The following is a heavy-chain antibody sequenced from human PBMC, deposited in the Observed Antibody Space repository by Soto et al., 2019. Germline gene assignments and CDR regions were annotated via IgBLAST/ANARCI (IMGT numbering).Heavy chain of an antibody. D-gene: IGHD1-26*01. CDR3: ARGPELQMSYYYYYGMDV. J-gene: IGHJ6*02. V-gene: IGHV1-69*13. Sequence: EASVKVSCKASGGTFSSYAISWVRQAPGQGLEWMGGIIPIFGTANYAQKFQGRVTITADESTSTAYMELSSLRSEDTAVYYCARGPELQMSYYYYYGMDVWGQGTTVTVSS. CDR2: IIPIFGTA. CDR1: GGTFSSYA.